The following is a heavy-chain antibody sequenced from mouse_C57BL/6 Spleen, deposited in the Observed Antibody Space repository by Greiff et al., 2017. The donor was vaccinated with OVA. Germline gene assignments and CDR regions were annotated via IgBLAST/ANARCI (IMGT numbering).Heavy chain of an antibody. CDR3: ARDRPIYYYGSSYPYAMDY. Sequence: EVKLMESGPGLVKPSQSLSLTCSVPGYSITSGYYWNWIRQFPGNKLEWMGYISYDGSNNYNPSLKNRISITRDTSKNQFFLKLNSVTTEDTATYYCARDRPIYYYGSSYPYAMDYWGQGTSVTVSS. CDR1: GYSITSGYY. J-gene: IGHJ4*01. CDR2: ISYDGSN. D-gene: IGHD1-1*01. V-gene: IGHV3-6*01.